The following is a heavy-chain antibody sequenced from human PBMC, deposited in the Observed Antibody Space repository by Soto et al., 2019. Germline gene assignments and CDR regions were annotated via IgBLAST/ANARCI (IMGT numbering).Heavy chain of an antibody. CDR2: INPNSGGT. Sequence: ASVKVSCKASGYTFTGYYMHWVRQAPGQGLEWMGWINPNSGGTNYAQKFQGRVTMTRDTSISTAYMELSRLRSDDTAVYFCATYYFGSGSYYRFDTWGQGTLVTVSS. CDR3: ATYYFGSGSYYRFDT. D-gene: IGHD3-10*01. J-gene: IGHJ4*02. V-gene: IGHV1-2*02. CDR1: GYTFTGYY.